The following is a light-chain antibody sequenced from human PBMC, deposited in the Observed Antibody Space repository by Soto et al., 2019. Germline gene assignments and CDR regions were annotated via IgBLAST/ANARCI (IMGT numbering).Light chain of an antibody. V-gene: IGKV4-1*01. CDR1: QTLLYSSNNQNY. Sequence: DIMMTQSPDSLAVSLGERATINCKSSQTLLYSSNNQNYLAWYQQKPGQPPKLLIYWATTRVSGVPDRFSGSGSGADFTLTISSLQAEDVAVYYCQQCYSTPPTFGQGTKLEIK. J-gene: IGKJ2*01. CDR3: QQCYSTPPT. CDR2: WAT.